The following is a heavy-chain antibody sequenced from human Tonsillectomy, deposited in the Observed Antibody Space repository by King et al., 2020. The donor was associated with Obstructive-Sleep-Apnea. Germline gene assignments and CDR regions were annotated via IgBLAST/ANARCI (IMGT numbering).Heavy chain of an antibody. CDR1: GFTLSNHW. J-gene: IGHJ4*02. Sequence: VQLVESGGGLVQPGGSLRLSCAASGFTLSNHWISWVRQAPGKGPEWVANINEDGSAKFHVDSVKGRFTISRDNAKNLVYLQMNSLRAEDTAVYYCARDGYGGYLDCWGQGTLVIVSS. CDR3: ARDGYGGYLDC. D-gene: IGHD5-12*01. CDR2: INEDGSAK. V-gene: IGHV3-7*03.